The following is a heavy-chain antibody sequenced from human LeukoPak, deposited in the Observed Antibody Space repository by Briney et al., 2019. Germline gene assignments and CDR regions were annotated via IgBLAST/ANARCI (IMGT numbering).Heavy chain of an antibody. D-gene: IGHD6-19*01. V-gene: IGHV3-74*01. CDR2: INSDGSST. CDR3: ARKGAVAGTVDY. CDR1: GFTFSRYW. Sequence: GGSLRLSCVASGFTFSRYWMHWVRQAPGKGLVWVARINSDGSSTTYADSVKGRFTISRDNAKNMLYLQMSSLRAEDTAVYYCARKGAVAGTVDYWGQGTLVTVSS. J-gene: IGHJ4*02.